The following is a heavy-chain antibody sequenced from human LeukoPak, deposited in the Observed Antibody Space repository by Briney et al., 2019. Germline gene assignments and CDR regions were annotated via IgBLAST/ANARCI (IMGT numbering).Heavy chain of an antibody. CDR1: GGSISSGDYY. CDR2: IYYSGNT. CDR3: ARGDYGDFGAFDI. D-gene: IGHD4-17*01. J-gene: IGHJ3*02. V-gene: IGHV4-30-4*01. Sequence: SETLSLACTVSGGSISSGDYYWSWIRQPPGKGLEWIGYIYYSGNTYFNPSLKSRIIISADASKNQFSLKLSSVTAADTAVYYCARGDYGDFGAFDIWGQGTLVTVSS.